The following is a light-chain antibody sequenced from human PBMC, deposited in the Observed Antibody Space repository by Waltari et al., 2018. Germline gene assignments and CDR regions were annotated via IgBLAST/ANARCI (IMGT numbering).Light chain of an antibody. Sequence: IVLTQSPGPLSVSPGARATLSCRASQSVRRTLAWYQQKPGQAPRPLVYDASTRATGVPDRFSGSGFGTDFSLTISRLEPEDFAVYYCQKYGTLPATFGQGTKVEIK. CDR3: QKYGTLPAT. V-gene: IGKV3-20*01. J-gene: IGKJ1*01. CDR1: QSVRRT. CDR2: DAS.